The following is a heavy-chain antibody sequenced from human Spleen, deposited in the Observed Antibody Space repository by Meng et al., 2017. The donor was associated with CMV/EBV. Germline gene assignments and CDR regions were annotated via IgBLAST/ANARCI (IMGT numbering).Heavy chain of an antibody. J-gene: IGHJ4*02. Sequence: TVSGGSVSSGKYYWSLIRQPPGKGLECIGYVHYSGSTNYNPSLRSRATISVDTSKNQFSLKLSSVTAADTAVYYCARSPGYPREFGYWGQGTLVTVSS. CDR1: GGSVSSGKYY. V-gene: IGHV4-61*01. CDR3: ARSPGYPREFGY. CDR2: VHYSGST. D-gene: IGHD3-10*01.